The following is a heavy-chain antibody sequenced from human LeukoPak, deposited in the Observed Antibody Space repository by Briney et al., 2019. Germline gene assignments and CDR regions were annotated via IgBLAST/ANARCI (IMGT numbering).Heavy chain of an antibody. CDR2: IYHSGNT. CDR1: GYSISSGYY. J-gene: IGHJ4*02. Sequence: SETLSLTCTVSGYSISSGYYWGWIRQPPGKGLEWIGSIYHSGNTYYTPSLKSRVTISVDTSKNQFSLKLSSVTAADTAVYYCAREVGPRYFDWLPLFNWGQGTLVTVSS. D-gene: IGHD3-9*01. CDR3: AREVGPRYFDWLPLFN. V-gene: IGHV4-38-2*02.